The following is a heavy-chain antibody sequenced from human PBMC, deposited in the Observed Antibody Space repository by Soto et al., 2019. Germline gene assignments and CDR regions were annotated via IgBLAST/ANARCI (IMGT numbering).Heavy chain of an antibody. Sequence: SQTLSLTCAISGDSVPSNSASWNWIRQSPSRGLEWLGRTYYRSKWYNDYAVSVKSRITINPDTSKNQFSLQLNSVTPEDTAVYYCARDLPSTFGGVIGDAFDIWGQGTMVTVSS. V-gene: IGHV6-1*01. CDR2: TYYRSKWYN. CDR1: GDSVPSNSAS. J-gene: IGHJ3*02. D-gene: IGHD3-16*01. CDR3: ARDLPSTFGGVIGDAFDI.